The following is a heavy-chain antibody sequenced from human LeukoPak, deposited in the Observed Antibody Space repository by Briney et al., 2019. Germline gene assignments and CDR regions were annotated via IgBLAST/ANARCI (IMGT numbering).Heavy chain of an antibody. J-gene: IGHJ3*02. CDR2: IYYSGST. D-gene: IGHD5-18*01. CDR3: ARSEVDTAMDDAFDI. V-gene: IGHV4-31*03. Sequence: SETLSLTCTVSGGSISSGGYYWSWIRQHPGKGLEWIGYIYYSGSTYYNPSLKSRVTISVDTSKNQFSLKLSSVTAADTAVYYCARSEVDTAMDDAFDIWGQGTMVTVSS. CDR1: GGSISSGGYY.